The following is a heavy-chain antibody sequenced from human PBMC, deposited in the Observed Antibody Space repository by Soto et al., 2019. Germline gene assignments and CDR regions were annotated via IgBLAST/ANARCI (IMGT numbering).Heavy chain of an antibody. Sequence: ASVKVSCKVSGYTLTELSMHWVRQAPGKGLEWMGGFDPEDGETIYAQKFQGRVTMTEDTSTDTAYMELSSLRSEDTAVYYCAAGYSGYDRKTPFDYWGQGTLVTVSS. CDR2: FDPEDGET. J-gene: IGHJ4*02. D-gene: IGHD5-12*01. V-gene: IGHV1-24*01. CDR1: GYTLTELS. CDR3: AAGYSGYDRKTPFDY.